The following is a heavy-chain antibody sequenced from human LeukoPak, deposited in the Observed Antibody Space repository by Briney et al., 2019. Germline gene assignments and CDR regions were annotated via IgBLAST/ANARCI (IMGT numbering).Heavy chain of an antibody. D-gene: IGHD6-25*01. CDR2: IYHSGST. Sequence: SETLSLTCAVSGGSISSNNWWSWVRQPPGKGLEWIGEIYHSGSTNYNPSLKSPVIISVDKSKNQFSLKLSSVTAADTAVYYCANKRNAAPYYFDYWGQGTLFTVSS. CDR3: ANKRNAAPYYFDY. CDR1: GGSISSNNW. V-gene: IGHV4-4*02. J-gene: IGHJ4*02.